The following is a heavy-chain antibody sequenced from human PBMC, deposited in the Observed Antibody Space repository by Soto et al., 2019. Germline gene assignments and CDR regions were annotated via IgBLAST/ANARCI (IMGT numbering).Heavy chain of an antibody. D-gene: IGHD2-15*01. J-gene: IGHJ6*02. CDR1: GGTFSSYA. V-gene: IGHV1-69*01. CDR2: IIPIFGTA. Sequence: QVQLVLSGAEVKKPGSSVKVSCKASGGTFSSYAISWVRQAPGQGLEWMGGIIPIFGTANYAQKFQGRVTITADESTSTAYMELSSLRSEDTAVYYCAGCSGGSCSTDYYYYYGMDVWGQGTTVTVSS. CDR3: AGCSGGSCSTDYYYYYGMDV.